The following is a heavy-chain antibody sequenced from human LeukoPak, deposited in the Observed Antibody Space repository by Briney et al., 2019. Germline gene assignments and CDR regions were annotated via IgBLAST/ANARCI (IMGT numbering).Heavy chain of an antibody. CDR2: IYHSGST. V-gene: IGHV4-30-2*01. CDR1: GGSISSGGYS. CDR3: ARLYCSGGSCYGNWFDP. J-gene: IGHJ5*02. D-gene: IGHD2-15*01. Sequence: NPSETLSLTCAVSGGSISSGGYSWSWIRQPPGKGLEWIGYIYHSGSTYYNPSLKSRVTISVDRSKNQFSLKLSSVTAADTAVYYCARLYCSGGSCYGNWFDPWGQGTLVTVSS.